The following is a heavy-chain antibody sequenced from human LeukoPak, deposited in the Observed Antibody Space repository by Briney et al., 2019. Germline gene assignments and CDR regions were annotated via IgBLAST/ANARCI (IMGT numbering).Heavy chain of an antibody. V-gene: IGHV4-39*07. CDR2: IYYSGST. D-gene: IGHD4-17*01. J-gene: IGHJ2*01. CDR1: GGSISSSSYY. Sequence: SETLSLTCAVSGGSISSSSYYWGWIRQPPGKGLEWIGSIYYSGSTYYNPSLKSRVTISVDTSKNQFSLKLSSVTAADTAVYYCAIASYGDYGWYFDLWGRGTLVTVSS. CDR3: AIASYGDYGWYFDL.